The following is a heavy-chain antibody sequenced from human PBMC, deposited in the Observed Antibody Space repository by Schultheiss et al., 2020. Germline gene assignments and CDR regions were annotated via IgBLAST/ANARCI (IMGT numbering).Heavy chain of an antibody. CDR2: IWYDGSNK. Sequence: GGSLRLSCAASGFAFSSYALHWVRRAPGKGLEWVAVIWYDGSNKYYADSVKGRFTISRDNSKNTLYLQMNSLRAEDTAVYYCAKVSFGSIAAAGIDYWGQGTLVTVSS. CDR3: AKVSFGSIAAAGIDY. J-gene: IGHJ4*02. V-gene: IGHV3-33*06. D-gene: IGHD6-13*01. CDR1: GFAFSSYA.